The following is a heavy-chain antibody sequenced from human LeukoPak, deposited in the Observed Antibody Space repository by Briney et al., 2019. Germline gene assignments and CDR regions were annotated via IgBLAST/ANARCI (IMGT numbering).Heavy chain of an antibody. J-gene: IGHJ4*02. Sequence: ASVKVSCKASGYTFTGYYMHWVRQAPGQGLEWMGWMNPNSGNTGYAQKFQGRVTMTRNTSISTAYMELSSLRSEDTAVYYCARVGYDAGDAVGNWGQGTLVTVSS. CDR2: MNPNSGNT. CDR3: ARVGYDAGDAVGN. D-gene: IGHD5-12*01. V-gene: IGHV1-8*02. CDR1: GYTFTGYY.